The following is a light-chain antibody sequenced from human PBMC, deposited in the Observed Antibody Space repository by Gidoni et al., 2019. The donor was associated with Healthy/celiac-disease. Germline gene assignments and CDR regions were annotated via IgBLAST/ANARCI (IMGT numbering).Light chain of an antibody. V-gene: IGKV2-28*01. CDR2: LGS. J-gene: IGKJ4*01. CDR3: MQALQTPFT. CDR1: QSLLHSNGYNY. Sequence: DIVLTQSPLSLPVTPGEPASISCRSSQSLLHSNGYNYLDWYLQKPGQSPQLLIYLGSNRASGVPDRFSGSGSGTDFTLKISRVEAEDAGVYYCMQALQTPFTFXGXTKVEIK.